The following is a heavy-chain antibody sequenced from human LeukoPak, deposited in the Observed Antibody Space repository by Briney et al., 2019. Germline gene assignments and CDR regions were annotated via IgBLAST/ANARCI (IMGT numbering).Heavy chain of an antibody. CDR1: GFTFSSYA. CDR3: AKDKTHDFWSGAFFDY. CDR2: ISGSGGST. J-gene: IGHJ4*02. D-gene: IGHD3-3*01. V-gene: IGHV3-23*01. Sequence: GGSLRLSCAASGFTFSSYAMSWVRQAPGKGLEWVSAISGSGGSTYYADSVKGRFTISRDNSKKTLYLQMNSLRAEDMAVYYCAKDKTHDFWSGAFFDYWGQRTLVTVSS.